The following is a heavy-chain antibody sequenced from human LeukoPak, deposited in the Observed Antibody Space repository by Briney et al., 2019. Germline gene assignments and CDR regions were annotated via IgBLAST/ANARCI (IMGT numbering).Heavy chain of an antibody. D-gene: IGHD1-7*01. CDR3: ATHSRYNWNFF. J-gene: IGHJ3*01. CDR2: ISAYNGNT. Sequence: ASVKVSCKASGYTFTSYGISWVRQAPGQELEWMGWISAYNGNTNYAQKLQGRVTMTTDTSTSTAYMELRSLRSDDTAVYYCATHSRYNWNFFWGQGTMVTVSS. CDR1: GYTFTSYG. V-gene: IGHV1-18*01.